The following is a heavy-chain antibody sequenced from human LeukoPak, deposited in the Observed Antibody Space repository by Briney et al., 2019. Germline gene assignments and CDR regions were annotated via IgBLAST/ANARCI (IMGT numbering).Heavy chain of an antibody. V-gene: IGHV3-53*01. Sequence: PGGSLRLSCAASGCTVSSNYMSWVRQAPGKGLEWVSVIYSGGSTYYADSVKGRFTISRDNVKNVLYLQMNSLRPEDTALYYCAKDLSSAITSALVLDVWGQGTTVIVS. CDR3: AKDLSSAITSALVLDV. J-gene: IGHJ6*02. D-gene: IGHD3-22*01. CDR1: GCTVSSNY. CDR2: IYSGGST.